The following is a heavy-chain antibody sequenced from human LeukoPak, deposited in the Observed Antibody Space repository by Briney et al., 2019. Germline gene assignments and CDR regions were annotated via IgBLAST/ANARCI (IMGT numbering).Heavy chain of an antibody. Sequence: PSETLSLTCTVSGGSISSGDYYWSWSRQAPGKGLEWIGYIYYSGTTYYNPSLKSRVTLSVDTSKNQFSLKLSSVTAADTAVYYCARVLMIRYYFDCWGQGTLVTVSS. CDR3: ARVLMIRYYFDC. V-gene: IGHV4-30-4*01. D-gene: IGHD3-22*01. CDR2: IYYSGTT. CDR1: GGSISSGDYY. J-gene: IGHJ4*02.